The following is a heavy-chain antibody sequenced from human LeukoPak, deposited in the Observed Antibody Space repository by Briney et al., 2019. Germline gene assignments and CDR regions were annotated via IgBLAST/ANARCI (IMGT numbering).Heavy chain of an antibody. D-gene: IGHD3-10*01. CDR3: ARAFSVSAWFDP. V-gene: IGHV4-39*02. CDR2: IYYSGST. J-gene: IGHJ5*02. Sequence: SETLSLTCTVSGGSISSSSYHWGWIRQPPGKGLEWIGSIYYSGSTYYNPSLKSRVTISLDTSKNHCSLKPSSWTAAEPAVYYCARAFSVSAWFDPWGQGTLGTLSS. CDR1: GGSISSSSYH.